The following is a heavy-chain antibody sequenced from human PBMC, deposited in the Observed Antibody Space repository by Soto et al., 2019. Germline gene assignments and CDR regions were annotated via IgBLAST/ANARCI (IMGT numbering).Heavy chain of an antibody. J-gene: IGHJ6*02. D-gene: IGHD2-2*01. Sequence: EVQLLESGGGLVQPGGSLRLSCAASGFTFSSYAMSWVRQAPGKGLEWVSAISGSGGSTYYADSVKGRFTISRDNSKNTLYLQMNSLRDEDKAVYYCAKSFVVVPADNYGMDVWGQGTTVTVSS. CDR1: GFTFSSYA. CDR2: ISGSGGST. CDR3: AKSFVVVPADNYGMDV. V-gene: IGHV3-23*01.